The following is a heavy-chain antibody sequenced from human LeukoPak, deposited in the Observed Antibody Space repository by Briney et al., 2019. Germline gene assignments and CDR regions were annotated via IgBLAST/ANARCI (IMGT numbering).Heavy chain of an antibody. V-gene: IGHV3-21*01. D-gene: IGHD3-9*01. CDR1: EFSVGSNY. Sequence: PGGSLRLSCAASEFSVGSNYMTWVRQAPGKGLEWVSSITASSTAIYSADSVKGRFTISRDNAKNFLYLQMNSLRAEDTAVYYCARTYYDILTGYNPYFDYWGQGILVTVSS. CDR3: ARTYYDILTGYNPYFDY. J-gene: IGHJ4*02. CDR2: ITASSTAI.